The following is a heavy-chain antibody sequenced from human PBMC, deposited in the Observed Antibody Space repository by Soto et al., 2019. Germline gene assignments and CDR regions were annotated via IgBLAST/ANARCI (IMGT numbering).Heavy chain of an antibody. Sequence: QVPLQESGPGLVKPSQTLSLTCTVSGGSISGSNYYWSWVRQHPGKGLEWIGYIYYSGYLYYNPSLKSRLTISVDTSKNHFSLQLSSMTAADTAVYYCARAFRIAEPDTPGWFFDLWGRGTLVTVSS. CDR1: GGSISGSNYY. V-gene: IGHV4-31*03. J-gene: IGHJ2*01. CDR3: ARAFRIAEPDTPGWFFDL. CDR2: IYYSGYL. D-gene: IGHD6-19*01.